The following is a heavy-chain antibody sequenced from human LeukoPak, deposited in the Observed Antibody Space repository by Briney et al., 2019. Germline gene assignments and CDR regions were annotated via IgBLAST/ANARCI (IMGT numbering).Heavy chain of an antibody. CDR1: GFTFSSYA. J-gene: IGHJ4*02. V-gene: IGHV3-23*01. CDR3: AKDYKTGYYGSGSYYFDY. CDR2: ISGSGGST. D-gene: IGHD3-10*01. Sequence: GGSLGLSCAASGFTFSSYAMSWVRQAPGKGLEWVSAISGSGGSTYYADSVKGRFTISRDNSKNTLYLQMNSLRAEDTAVYYCAKDYKTGYYGSGSYYFDYWGQGTLVTVSS.